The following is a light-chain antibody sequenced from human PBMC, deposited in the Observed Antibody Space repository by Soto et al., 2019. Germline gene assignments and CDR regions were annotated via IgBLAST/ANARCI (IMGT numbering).Light chain of an antibody. J-gene: IGKJ1*01. CDR3: QQYNSYSWT. Sequence: DRQMTQSPSTLSASVGDRVTITCRASQSISSWLAWYQQKPGKAPKLLIYKASSLESGVPSRFSGRGSGTEFTLTISSLQPDDFATYYCQQYNSYSWTFGQGTKVEIK. V-gene: IGKV1-5*03. CDR1: QSISSW. CDR2: KAS.